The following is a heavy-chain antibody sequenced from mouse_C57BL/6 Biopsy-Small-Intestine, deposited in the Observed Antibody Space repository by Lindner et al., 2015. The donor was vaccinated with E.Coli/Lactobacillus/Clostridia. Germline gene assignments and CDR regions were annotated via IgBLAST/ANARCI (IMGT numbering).Heavy chain of an antibody. Sequence: VQLQESGPELVKPGASVKISCKASGYAFSSSWMNWVKQRPGKGLEWIGRIYPGDGDTNYNGKFKGKATLTADKSSSTAYMQLSSLTSEDSAVYFCARGGGYDAGFDYWGQGTTLTVSS. CDR3: ARGGGYDAGFDY. D-gene: IGHD2-2*01. V-gene: IGHV1-82*01. CDR2: IYPGDGDT. CDR1: GYAFSSSW. J-gene: IGHJ2*01.